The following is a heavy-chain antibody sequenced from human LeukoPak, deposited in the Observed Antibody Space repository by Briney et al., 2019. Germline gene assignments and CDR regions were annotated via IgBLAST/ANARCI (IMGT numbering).Heavy chain of an antibody. J-gene: IGHJ4*02. D-gene: IGHD6-19*01. CDR2: IYYSGST. V-gene: IGHV4-39*07. Sequence: SETLSLTCTVSGGSISSSSYYWGWIRQPPGKGLEWIGSIYYSGSTYYNPSLKSRVTISVDTSKNQFSLKLSSVTAADTAVYYCARAGAVADYFDYWGQGTLVTVSS. CDR3: ARAGAVADYFDY. CDR1: GGSISSSSYY.